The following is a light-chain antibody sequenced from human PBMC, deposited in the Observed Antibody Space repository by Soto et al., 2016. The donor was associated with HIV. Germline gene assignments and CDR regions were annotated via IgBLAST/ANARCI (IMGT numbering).Light chain of an antibody. J-gene: IGLJ2*01. CDR2: QDS. CDR1: NLGNKY. Sequence: SFELSQPPSLSVSPGQTASITCSGENLGNKYVCWYQQKPGQSPVLVIHQDSERPSGIPERFSGSNSGNTATLTISGTQAMDEGDCYCQAWDTNTYVIFGGGTKLTVL. V-gene: IGLV3-1*01. CDR3: QAWDTNTYVI.